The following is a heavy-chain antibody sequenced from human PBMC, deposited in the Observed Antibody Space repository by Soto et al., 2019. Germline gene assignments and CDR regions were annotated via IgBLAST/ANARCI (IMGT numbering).Heavy chain of an antibody. J-gene: IGHJ3*02. CDR3: ASPFVDRVAVNDAFDI. CDR1: GGTFSSYA. V-gene: IGHV1-69*01. D-gene: IGHD6-19*01. Sequence: QVQLVQSGAEVKKPGSSVKVSCKASGGTFSSYAISWVRRAPGQGLEWMGGIIPIFGTANYAQKFQGRVTITADESTSTAYMELSSLRSEDTAVYYCASPFVDRVAVNDAFDIWGQGTMVTVSS. CDR2: IIPIFGTA.